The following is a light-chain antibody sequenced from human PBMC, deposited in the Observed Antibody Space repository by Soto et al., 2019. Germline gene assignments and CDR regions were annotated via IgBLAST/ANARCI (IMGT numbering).Light chain of an antibody. CDR1: HSVGST. J-gene: IGKJ5*01. CDR2: DTS. V-gene: IGKV3-11*01. CDR3: QQRSNWPPIT. Sequence: EIVLTQSPATLSLSPGERATLSYRASHSVGSTLAWYQQKPGQAPRLLMYDTSTRATGIPPRFSGSGSGTDFTLTISSLEPEDFAVYYCQQRSNWPPITFGQGTRLEIK.